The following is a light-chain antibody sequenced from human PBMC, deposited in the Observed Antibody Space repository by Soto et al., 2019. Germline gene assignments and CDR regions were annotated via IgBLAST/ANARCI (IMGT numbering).Light chain of an antibody. V-gene: IGKV1-5*03. CDR1: QRISNW. CDR2: QAS. CDR3: QHYNSYSEA. Sequence: DIQMTQSPSTLAASAGDRVTITCRASQRISNWLAWYQQKPGKAPKLLIYQASTLQSGVPPRFSGSGFGTEFTLTISSLQPDDVATYYCQHYNSYSEAFGQGTKVDIK. J-gene: IGKJ1*01.